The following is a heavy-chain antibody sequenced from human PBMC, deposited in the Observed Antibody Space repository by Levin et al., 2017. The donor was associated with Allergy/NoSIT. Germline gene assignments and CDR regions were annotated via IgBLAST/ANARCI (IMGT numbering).Heavy chain of an antibody. CDR1: GYSFTSYW. D-gene: IGHD2-2*01. Sequence: GESLKISCKGSGYSFTSYWISWVRQMPGKGLEWMGRIDPSDSYTTHSPSFQGHVTISADKSISTAYLQWSSLKASDTATYYCARGGAAADNWFDPWGQGTLVTVSS. J-gene: IGHJ5*02. CDR3: ARGGAAADNWFDP. V-gene: IGHV5-10-1*01. CDR2: IDPSDSYT.